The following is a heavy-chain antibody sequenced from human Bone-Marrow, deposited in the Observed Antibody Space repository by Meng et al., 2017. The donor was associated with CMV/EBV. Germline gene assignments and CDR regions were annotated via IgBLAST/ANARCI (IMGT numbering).Heavy chain of an antibody. V-gene: IGHV4-34*01. CDR2: INHSGST. D-gene: IGHD2-2*01. Sequence: ESLKISCAVYGGSFSGYYWSWIRQPPGKGLEWIGEINHSGSTNYNPSLKSRVTISVDTSKNQFSLKLSSVTAADTAVYYCASRGGRYCSSTSCIDAFDIWGQGTMVTVSS. CDR1: GGSFSGYY. J-gene: IGHJ3*02. CDR3: ASRGGRYCSSTSCIDAFDI.